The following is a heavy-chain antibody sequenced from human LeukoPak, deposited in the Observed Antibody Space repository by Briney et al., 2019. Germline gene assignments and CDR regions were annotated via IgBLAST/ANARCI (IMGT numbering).Heavy chain of an antibody. CDR1: GYTLTELS. D-gene: IGHD2-2*01. CDR2: FDPEDGET. J-gene: IGHJ3*02. CDR3: ATVGSDIVVVPAALHAFDI. V-gene: IGHV1-24*01. Sequence: ASVKVSCKVSGYTLTELSMRWVRQAPGKGLEWMGGFDPEDGETIYAQKFQGRVTMTEDTSTDTAYMELSSLRSEDTAVYYCATVGSDIVVVPAALHAFDIWGQGTMVTVSS.